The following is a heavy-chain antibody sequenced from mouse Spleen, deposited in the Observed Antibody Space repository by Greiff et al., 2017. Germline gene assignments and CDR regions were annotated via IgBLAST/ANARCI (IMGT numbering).Heavy chain of an antibody. V-gene: IGHV1-4*01. D-gene: IGHD4-1*01. J-gene: IGHJ2*01. CDR3: ARSTGTGFDY. CDR2: INPSSGYT. Sequence: QVQLKESGAELARPGASVKMSCKASGYTFTSYTMHWVKQRPGQGLEWIGYINPSSGYTKYNQKFKDKATLTADKSSSTAYMQLSSLTSEDSAVYYCARSTGTGFDYWGQGTTLTVSS. CDR1: GYTFTSYT.